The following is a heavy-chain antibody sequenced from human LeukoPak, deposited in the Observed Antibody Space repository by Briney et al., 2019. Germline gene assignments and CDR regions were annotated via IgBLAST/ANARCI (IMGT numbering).Heavy chain of an antibody. CDR2: IYSSGST. CDR3: AKSSGYGLVDI. V-gene: IGHV4-61*02. J-gene: IGHJ3*02. Sequence: PSQTLSLTCTVSGGSINSGNYYWSWIRQPAGKGLEWIGRIYSSGSTNYNPSLKSRVTISVDTSRNQFSLKLNSVTAADTAVYYCAKSSGYGLVDIWGQGTMVTVSS. CDR1: GGSINSGNYY. D-gene: IGHD3-22*01.